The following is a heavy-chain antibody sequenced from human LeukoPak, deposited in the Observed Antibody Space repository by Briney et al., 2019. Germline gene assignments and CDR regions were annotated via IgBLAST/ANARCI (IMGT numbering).Heavy chain of an antibody. CDR1: GGTFSSYA. Sequence: SVKVSCKASGGTFSSYAISWVRQAPGQGLEWMGGIIPIFGTANYAQKFQGRVTITADESTSTAYMELSSPRSEDTAVYYCARNTETAIPLPYYFDYWGQGTLVTVSS. CDR2: IIPIFGTA. J-gene: IGHJ4*02. D-gene: IGHD2-21*02. CDR3: ARNTETAIPLPYYFDY. V-gene: IGHV1-69*13.